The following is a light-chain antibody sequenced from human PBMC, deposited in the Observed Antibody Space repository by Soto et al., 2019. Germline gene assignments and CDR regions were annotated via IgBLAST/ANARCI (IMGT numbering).Light chain of an antibody. CDR1: QSISSW. CDR2: DAS. J-gene: IGKJ1*01. Sequence: DIQMTQSPSTLSASVGDRVTITCRASQSISSWLAWYQQKPGKAPKLLIYDASSLESGVPSRFSGSGSGTEFTLTISSLQPYDFATYYCQQYNTHRVAWAFGQGTKVEIK. V-gene: IGKV1-5*01. CDR3: QQYNTHRVAWA.